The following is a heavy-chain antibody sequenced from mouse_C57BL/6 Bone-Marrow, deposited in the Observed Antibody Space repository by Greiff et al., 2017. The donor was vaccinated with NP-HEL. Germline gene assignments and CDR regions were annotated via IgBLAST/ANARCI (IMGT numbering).Heavy chain of an antibody. V-gene: IGHV1-53*01. Sequence: QVQLQQPGTELVKPGASVKLSCKASGYTFTSYWMHWVKQRPGQGLEWIGNINPSNGGTNYNEKFKSKATLTVDKSSSTAYMQLSSLTSEDSAVYFCARRDSNYFYWYFDVWGTGTTVTVSS. CDR3: ARRDSNYFYWYFDV. D-gene: IGHD2-5*01. CDR2: INPSNGGT. CDR1: GYTFTSYW. J-gene: IGHJ1*03.